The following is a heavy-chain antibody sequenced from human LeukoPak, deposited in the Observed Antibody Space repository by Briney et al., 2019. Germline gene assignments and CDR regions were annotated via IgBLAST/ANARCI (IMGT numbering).Heavy chain of an antibody. CDR1: GGSISGYY. V-gene: IGHV4-59*01. CDR3: ARLVGAQAVDY. D-gene: IGHD1-26*01. J-gene: IGHJ4*02. CDR2: IYYSGST. Sequence: PSETLSLTCTVSGGSISGYYWSWIRQPPGKGLEWIGYIYYSGSTNYNPSLKSRVTISVDTSKNQFSLRLSSVTAADTAVYYCARLVGAQAVDYWGQGTLVTVSS.